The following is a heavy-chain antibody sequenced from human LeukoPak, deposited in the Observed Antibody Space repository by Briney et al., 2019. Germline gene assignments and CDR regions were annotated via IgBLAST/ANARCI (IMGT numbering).Heavy chain of an antibody. CDR2: ISYDGSNK. J-gene: IGHJ4*02. V-gene: IGHV3-30-3*01. Sequence: GGSLRLSCAASGFTFSSYAMHWVRQAPGKGLEWVAVISYDGSNKYYADSVKGRFTISRDNSKNTLYLQMNSLRAEDTAVYYCAKDRSFNYFDYWGQGTLVTVSS. D-gene: IGHD1-26*01. CDR3: AKDRSFNYFDY. CDR1: GFTFSSYA.